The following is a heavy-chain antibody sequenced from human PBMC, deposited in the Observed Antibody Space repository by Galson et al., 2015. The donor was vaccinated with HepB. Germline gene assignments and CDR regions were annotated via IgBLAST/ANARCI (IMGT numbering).Heavy chain of an antibody. V-gene: IGHV1-18*01. CDR1: GYTFSSYS. J-gene: IGHJ5*02. Sequence: SVKVSCKASGYTFSSYSITWVRQAPGQGLEWMGWINAYNGHTEYAQKFQGRVTMTTDTSTSTVYMELRSLRSDDTAVYYCARGSLVVAVGATQNNWFGPWGQGTLVTVSS. D-gene: IGHD2-15*01. CDR3: ARGSLVVAVGATQNNWFGP. CDR2: INAYNGHT.